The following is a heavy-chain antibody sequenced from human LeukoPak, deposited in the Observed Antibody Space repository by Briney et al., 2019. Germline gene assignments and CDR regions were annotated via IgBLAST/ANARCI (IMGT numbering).Heavy chain of an antibody. D-gene: IGHD6-13*01. CDR1: GYTFTTYG. CDR3: ARARDSSSWYNS. J-gene: IGHJ5*01. Sequence: EASVKVSCKASGYTFTTYGINWVRQAPGQGLEWMGWISTYNANTNYAQKFQGRVTMTTDTSTSTAYMELRSLRSDDTAFYYCARARDSSSWYNSWGQGTLVTVSS. CDR2: ISTYNANT. V-gene: IGHV1-18*01.